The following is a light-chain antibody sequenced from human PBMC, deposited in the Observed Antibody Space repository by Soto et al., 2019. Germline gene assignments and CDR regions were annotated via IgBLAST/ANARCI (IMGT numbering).Light chain of an antibody. CDR2: DAS. Sequence: EIVLTQSPATLSLSPGERATLSCRASLSVFSYLAWYQQKPGQAPRLLIYDASNRATGVPPRFSGSGSGTDFTLTISSLEPEDFAVYYCQERSNWPRITFGQGTRLEIK. CDR1: LSVFSY. CDR3: QERSNWPRIT. V-gene: IGKV3-11*01. J-gene: IGKJ5*01.